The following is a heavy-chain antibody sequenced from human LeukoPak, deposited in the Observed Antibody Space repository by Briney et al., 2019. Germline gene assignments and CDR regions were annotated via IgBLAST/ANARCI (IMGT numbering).Heavy chain of an antibody. J-gene: IGHJ4*02. CDR2: ISYDGSKK. Sequence: GGSLRLSCAASGFTFSSYAMHWVRQAPGKGLEWVAVISYDGSKKYYADSVKGRFTISSDNSKNTVYLQMNSLRPEDMAVYYCAKEIFSGLLYIDYWGQGTLVTVSS. D-gene: IGHD5-12*01. CDR1: GFTFSSYA. V-gene: IGHV3-30-3*01. CDR3: AKEIFSGLLYIDY.